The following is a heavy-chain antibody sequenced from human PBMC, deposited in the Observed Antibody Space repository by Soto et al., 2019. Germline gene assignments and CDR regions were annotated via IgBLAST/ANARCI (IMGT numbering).Heavy chain of an antibody. V-gene: IGHV3-23*01. CDR2: ISGSGGST. D-gene: IGHD3-10*01. J-gene: IGHJ6*02. Sequence: GSLIVTWASSEFTFSSYSMSLILKAPGKGLEWVSAISGSGGSTYYADSVKGRFTISRDNSKNTLYLQMNSLRAEDTAVYYCAKDRYYGSGSPMDVWGQGTTVTVSS. CDR3: AKDRYYGSGSPMDV. CDR1: EFTFSSYS.